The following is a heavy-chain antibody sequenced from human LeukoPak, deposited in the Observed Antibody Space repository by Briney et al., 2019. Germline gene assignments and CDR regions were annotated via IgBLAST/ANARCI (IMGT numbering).Heavy chain of an antibody. CDR3: ARDGLNPYYDFWSGYSQFDY. CDR2: INPSGGST. CDR1: GYTFTSYY. V-gene: IGHV1-46*01. Sequence: GASVKVSCKASGYTFTSYYMHWVRQAPGQGLEWMGIINPSGGSTSYAQKFQGRVTMTRDMSTSTVYMELSSLRSEDTAVYYCARDGLNPYYDFWSGYSQFDYWGQGTLVTVSS. J-gene: IGHJ4*02. D-gene: IGHD3-3*01.